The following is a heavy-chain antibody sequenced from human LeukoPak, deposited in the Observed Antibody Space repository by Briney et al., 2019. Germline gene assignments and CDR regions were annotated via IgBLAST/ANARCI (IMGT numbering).Heavy chain of an antibody. D-gene: IGHD1-26*01. CDR2: IFHSGST. J-gene: IGHJ6*02. Sequence: SETLSLTCTVSGGSIGIYYWAWIRQPPGKGLEWIGYIFHSGSTNYNPSLKSRLTISVDTSRNQFSLRLSSVTAADTAVYYCAGHQHAGREHYYGMDVWGQGTTVSVSS. CDR1: GGSIGIYY. V-gene: IGHV4-59*08. CDR3: AGHQHAGREHYYGMDV.